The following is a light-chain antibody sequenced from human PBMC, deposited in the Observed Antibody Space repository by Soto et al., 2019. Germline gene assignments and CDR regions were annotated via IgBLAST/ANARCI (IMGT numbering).Light chain of an antibody. J-gene: IGKJ5*01. CDR3: QKFNTATLT. Sequence: DIQMTQSPSSLSASVGDRVTITCRASQDISVYLAWYQQKPGKVPKRLIYSASTLQSGVPSRFSGSGSGTDFTLTISSLQPEDVATYYCQKFNTATLTFGQGTRLEIK. V-gene: IGKV1-27*01. CDR2: SAS. CDR1: QDISVY.